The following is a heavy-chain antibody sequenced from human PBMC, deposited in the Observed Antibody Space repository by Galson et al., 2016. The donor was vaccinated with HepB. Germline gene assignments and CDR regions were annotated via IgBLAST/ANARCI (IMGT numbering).Heavy chain of an antibody. J-gene: IGHJ6*02. CDR3: AKDINRAWGVVAWDYYHYSMDV. CDR1: GFTFDDYG. V-gene: IGHV3-9*01. D-gene: IGHD3-3*02. CDR2: ISWNSVSI. Sequence: SLRLSCAASGFTFDDYGMHWVRQAPGKGLEWVSGISWNSVSIGYADSVKGRFTISRDNAKNSLYLQMNSLRAEDTALYYCAKDINRAWGVVAWDYYHYSMDVGGQGTTVTVSS.